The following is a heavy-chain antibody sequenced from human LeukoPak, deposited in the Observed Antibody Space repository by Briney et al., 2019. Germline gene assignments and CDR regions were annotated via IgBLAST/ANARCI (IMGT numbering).Heavy chain of an antibody. CDR2: IYSGGST. CDR1: GFTVSSNY. Sequence: GGSLRLSCAASGFTVSSNYMSWVRQAPGKGLEWVSVIYSGGSTYYADSVKGRFTISRDNSKNTLYLQMNSLRAEDTAVYYCARVTIQLWSGGHFDYWGQGTLVTVSS. CDR3: ARVTIQLWSGGHFDY. V-gene: IGHV3-53*01. J-gene: IGHJ4*02. D-gene: IGHD5-18*01.